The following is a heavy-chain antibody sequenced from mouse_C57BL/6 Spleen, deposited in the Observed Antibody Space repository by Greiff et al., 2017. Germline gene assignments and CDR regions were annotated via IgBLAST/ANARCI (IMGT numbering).Heavy chain of an antibody. CDR1: GFNIKDDY. V-gene: IGHV14-4*01. J-gene: IGHJ2*01. Sequence: EVQLQQSGAELVRPGASVKLSCTASGFNIKDDYMHWVKQRPEQGLEWIGWIDPENGDTEYASKFQGKATITADTSSNTAYLQLSSLTSEDTAVYYCTHGYYNDWGPGTTLTVSS. CDR3: THGYYND. CDR2: IDPENGDT. D-gene: IGHD2-3*01.